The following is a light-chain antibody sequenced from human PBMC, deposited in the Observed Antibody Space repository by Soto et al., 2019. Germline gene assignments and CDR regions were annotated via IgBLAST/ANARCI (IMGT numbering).Light chain of an antibody. Sequence: ETVLTQSPGTLSLSPGERATLSCRASQSVSSNYLAWYQQKPGQGPRLLIYAASSRATGIPDRFSGSGSGTDFTLTISRLEPEDFAVYYCKQYGSSPYTFGQGTKLEIK. CDR2: AAS. V-gene: IGKV3-20*01. CDR1: QSVSSNY. CDR3: KQYGSSPYT. J-gene: IGKJ2*01.